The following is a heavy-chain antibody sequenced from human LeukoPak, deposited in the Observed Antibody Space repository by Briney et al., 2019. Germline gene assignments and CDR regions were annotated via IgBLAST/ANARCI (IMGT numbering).Heavy chain of an antibody. CDR3: TRGYNYGMDV. Sequence: MTGGSLRLSCAASGFTFSNAWMSWVRQAPGKGLEWVGRIKSKSDGGTTDYTAPVKGRFTTSRDDSKNTLYLQMNSLKTEDTAIYYCTRGYNYGMDVWGQGTTVTVSS. CDR2: IKSKSDGGTT. CDR1: GFTFSNAW. D-gene: IGHD5-18*01. J-gene: IGHJ6*02. V-gene: IGHV3-15*01.